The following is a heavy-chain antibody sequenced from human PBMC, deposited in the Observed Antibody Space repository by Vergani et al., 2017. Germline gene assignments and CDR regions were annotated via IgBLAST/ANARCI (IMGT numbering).Heavy chain of an antibody. CDR1: GFTVSSNY. Sequence: EVQLLESGGGLVQPGGSLRLSCAASGFTVSSNYMSWVRQAPGKGLEWVSVIYSGGSTYYADSVKGRFTISRDNSKNTLYLQMNSRRAEDTAVYYCARGEGSSSWYVWFDYWGQGTLVTVSS. D-gene: IGHD6-13*01. CDR2: IYSGGST. J-gene: IGHJ4*02. CDR3: ARGEGSSSWYVWFDY. V-gene: IGHV3-66*02.